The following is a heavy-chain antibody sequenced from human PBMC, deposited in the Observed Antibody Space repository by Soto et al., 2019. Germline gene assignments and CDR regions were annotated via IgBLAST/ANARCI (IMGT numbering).Heavy chain of an antibody. CDR3: ARESVDGALFDY. CDR1: GGTFSSYA. J-gene: IGHJ4*02. V-gene: IGHV1-69*01. D-gene: IGHD6-19*01. Sequence: QVQLVQSGAEVKKPGSSVKVSCKASGGTFSSYAISWVRQAPGQGLEWMGGIIPIFGTANYAQKFQGRGTITAYESTSTADMELSSLRSEDKAVYYCARESVDGALFDYWGQGTMVTVSS. CDR2: IIPIFGTA.